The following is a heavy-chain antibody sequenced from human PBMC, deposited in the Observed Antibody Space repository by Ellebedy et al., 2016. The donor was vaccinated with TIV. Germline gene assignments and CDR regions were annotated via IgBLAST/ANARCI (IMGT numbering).Heavy chain of an antibody. D-gene: IGHD4-23*01. J-gene: IGHJ4*02. CDR1: GFTFSSYA. CDR2: ISGSGGST. CDR3: AKDILRWAFDY. V-gene: IGHV3-23*01. Sequence: GESLKISXAASGFTFSSYAMSWVRQAPGKGLEWVSAISGSGGSTYYADSVKGRFTISRDSSKNTLYLQMNTLRAEDTALYYCAKDILRWAFDYWGQGTLVTVSS.